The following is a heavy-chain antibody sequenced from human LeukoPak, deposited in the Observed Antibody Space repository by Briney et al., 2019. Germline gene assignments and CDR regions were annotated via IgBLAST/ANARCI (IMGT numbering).Heavy chain of an antibody. CDR1: GFTVSSNY. V-gene: IGHV3-66*01. Sequence: GGSLRLSCAASGFTVSSNYMSWVRQAPGKGLEWVSVIYSGGSTYYADSVKGRFTISRDNSKNTLYLQMNSLRAEDTAIYYCAKDLNARVFTSCPDFWGQGTLVTVSS. CDR3: AKDLNARVFTSCPDF. D-gene: IGHD2-2*01. J-gene: IGHJ4*02. CDR2: IYSGGST.